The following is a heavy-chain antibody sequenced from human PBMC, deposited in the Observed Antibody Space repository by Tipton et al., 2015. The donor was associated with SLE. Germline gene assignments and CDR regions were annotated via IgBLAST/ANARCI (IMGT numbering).Heavy chain of an antibody. CDR3: ARRNYYDSSGYFDAFDI. J-gene: IGHJ3*02. CDR1: GGSFSGYY. D-gene: IGHD3-22*01. CDR2: INHSGST. Sequence: TLSLTCAVYGGSFSGYYWNWIRQPPGKGLEWIGEINHSGSTNYNPSLKSRVTISVDTSKDQFSLKLSSVTAADTAVYYCARRNYYDSSGYFDAFDIWGQGTMVTVSS. V-gene: IGHV4-34*01.